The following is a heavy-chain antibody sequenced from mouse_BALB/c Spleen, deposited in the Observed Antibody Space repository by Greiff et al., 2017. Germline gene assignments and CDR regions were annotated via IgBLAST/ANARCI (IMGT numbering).Heavy chain of an antibody. V-gene: IGHV2-9*02. Sequence: VKLMESGPGLVAPSQSLSITCTVSGFSLTSYGVHWVRQPPGKGLEWLGVIWAGGSTNYNSALMSRLSISKDNSKSQVFLKMNSLQTDDTAMYYCARGNYYGSRHYYAMDYWGQGTSVTVSS. J-gene: IGHJ4*01. CDR1: GFSLTSYG. CDR3: ARGNYYGSRHYYAMDY. CDR2: IWAGGST. D-gene: IGHD1-1*01.